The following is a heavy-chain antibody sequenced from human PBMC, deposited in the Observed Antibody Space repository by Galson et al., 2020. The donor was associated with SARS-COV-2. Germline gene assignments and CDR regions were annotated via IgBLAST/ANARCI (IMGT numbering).Heavy chain of an antibody. CDR1: GFTFSTYW. V-gene: IGHV3-7*01. CDR2: IKQDGSDR. D-gene: IGHD5-12*01. J-gene: IGHJ4*02. CDR3: ARDQDGYNDF. Sequence: GESLKISCAASGFTFSTYWMGWVRQAPGKGLEWVANIKQDGSDRYYVDSVKGRFTISSDDAKNSVYLQMNNLRAEDTAVYYCARDQDGYNDFWGQGTLFTVSS.